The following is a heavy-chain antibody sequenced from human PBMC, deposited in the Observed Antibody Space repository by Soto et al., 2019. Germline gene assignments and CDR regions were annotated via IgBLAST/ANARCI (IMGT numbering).Heavy chain of an antibody. D-gene: IGHD2-15*01. CDR2: IHYTGTT. Sequence: QLQLQESGPGLVKPLETLSLTCDVSGGSISSSNFYWVWIRQPPGKGLEWIGSIHYTGTTYYNPSLKSRVTISEDTSKKQFSLKVTSVTAADAAVYFCARRECSGGPCPPDQWGQGTLVLVST. J-gene: IGHJ4*02. CDR1: GGSISSSNFY. V-gene: IGHV4-39*01. CDR3: ARRECSGGPCPPDQ.